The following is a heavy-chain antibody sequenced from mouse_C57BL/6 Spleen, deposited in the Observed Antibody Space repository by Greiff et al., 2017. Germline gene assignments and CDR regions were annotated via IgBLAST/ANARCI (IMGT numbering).Heavy chain of an antibody. CDR1: GYTFTSYW. J-gene: IGHJ4*01. CDR3: GRAPGAYAMDY. CDR2: IYPSDSET. V-gene: IGHV1-61*01. Sequence: VQLKQPGAELVRPGSSVKLSCKASGYTFTSYWMDWVKQRPGQGLEWIGNIYPSDSETHYNQKFKDKATLTVDKSSSTAYMQLSSLTSEDSAGDTCGRAPGAYAMDYWGQGTSVTVSS. D-gene: IGHD4-1*01.